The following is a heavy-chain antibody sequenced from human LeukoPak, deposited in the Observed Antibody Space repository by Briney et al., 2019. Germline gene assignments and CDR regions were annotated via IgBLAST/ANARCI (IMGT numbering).Heavy chain of an antibody. CDR2: TYYRSKWYN. J-gene: IGHJ4*02. CDR1: GDIFSSNSAA. D-gene: IGHD6-19*01. Sequence: SQTLSLTCDISGDIFSSNSAAWNWIRQSPSRGLEWLGRTYYRSKWYNDYAPFVKSRITINPDTSKNQFSLQVNSVTPEDTAVYYCARGTRYSSGWTFDYWGQGTLVTVSS. V-gene: IGHV6-1*01. CDR3: ARGTRYSSGWTFDY.